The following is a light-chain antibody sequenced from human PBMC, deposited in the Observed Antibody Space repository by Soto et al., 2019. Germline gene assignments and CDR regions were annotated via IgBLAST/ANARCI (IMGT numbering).Light chain of an antibody. CDR1: QSLRSY. Sequence: VSTHSPSTLTLSPGEGAALSCRASQSLRSYFAWYQHTPGQVPRPLIYAAFSRATGIPDRFSGSGSGTDPTLTITRLEPDDSAVYYCQQHGISHITSGQRTRLQIK. J-gene: IGKJ5*01. CDR3: QQHGISHIT. V-gene: IGKV3-20*01. CDR2: AAF.